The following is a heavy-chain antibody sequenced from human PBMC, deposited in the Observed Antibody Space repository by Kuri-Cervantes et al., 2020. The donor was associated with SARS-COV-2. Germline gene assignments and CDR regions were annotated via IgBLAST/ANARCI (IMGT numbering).Heavy chain of an antibody. CDR2: ISSNGGST. D-gene: IGHD3-3*01. Sequence: GESLKISCAASGFTFSSYAMHWVRQAPGKGLEYVSAISSNGGSTYYANSVKGRFTISRDNSKNTLYLQMGSLRAEDMAVYYCARGEGYDFWSGYLPWSYYGMDVWGQGTKVTV. CDR3: ARGEGYDFWSGYLPWSYYGMDV. CDR1: GFTFSSYA. V-gene: IGHV3-64*01. J-gene: IGHJ6*02.